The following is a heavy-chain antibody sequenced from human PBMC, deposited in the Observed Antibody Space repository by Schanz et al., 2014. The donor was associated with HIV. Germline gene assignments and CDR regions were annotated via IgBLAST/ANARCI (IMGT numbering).Heavy chain of an antibody. V-gene: IGHV1-69*01. CDR3: ASYYDGSGYQYFDY. Sequence: QVQLVQSGAEVKKPGSSVKVSCKASGGTFSSYALSWVRQAPGQGLEWMGGIIPMFSTANYAQKFQGRVTMTADESTGTAFMELSSLRSDDTAMYYCASYYDGSGYQYFDYWGQGTLVTVSS. J-gene: IGHJ4*02. CDR2: IIPMFSTA. CDR1: GGTFSSYA. D-gene: IGHD3-22*01.